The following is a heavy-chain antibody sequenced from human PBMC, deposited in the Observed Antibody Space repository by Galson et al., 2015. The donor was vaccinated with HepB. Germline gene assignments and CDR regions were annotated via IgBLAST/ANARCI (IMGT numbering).Heavy chain of an antibody. D-gene: IGHD3-3*01. CDR1: GGAFSGYY. CDR2: INHSGST. Sequence: ETLSLTCAVYGGAFSGYYWRWIRQPPRKGLGGVGGINHSGSTNYNPPLKSRVTISVDTPKNKFSLKLSSVTAADKAVYYRARRYDFWSGYYEYYYYYGMDVWGQGTTVTVSS. CDR3: ARRYDFWSGYYEYYYYYGMDV. J-gene: IGHJ6*02. V-gene: IGHV4-34*01.